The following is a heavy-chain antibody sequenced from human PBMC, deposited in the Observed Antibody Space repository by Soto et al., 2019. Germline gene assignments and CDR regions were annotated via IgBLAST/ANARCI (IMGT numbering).Heavy chain of an antibody. V-gene: IGHV3-23*01. J-gene: IGHJ5*02. CDR2: ISASSEGT. CDR1: GFTISDIG. CDR3: AKKVTSYAGHPVDP. Sequence: AGSLTLSCAASGFTISDIGMSRVRQAPGKGPEWVTVISASSEGTYYAPSVKGRFTLSRDNSKNTLFLQMNSVTVADTAVYYCAKKVTSYAGHPVDPWGQGTQVTVSS. D-gene: IGHD3-16*01.